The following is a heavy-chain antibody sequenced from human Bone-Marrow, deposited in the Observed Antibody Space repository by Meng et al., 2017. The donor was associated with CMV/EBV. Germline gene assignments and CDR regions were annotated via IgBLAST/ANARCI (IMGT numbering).Heavy chain of an antibody. CDR2: INPDSGAT. V-gene: IGHV1-2*02. D-gene: IGHD3-10*01. CDR1: GYTFTAYY. J-gene: IGHJ4*02. Sequence: ASVKVSCKASGYTFTAYYIRWVRQAPGQGLEWMGWINPDSGATKYAQKFQGRVTMTRDTSISTAYMELSRLRSDDAAVFYCARGQEIIALPPVVERDYWGQGTLVTVSS. CDR3: ARGQEIIALPPVVERDY.